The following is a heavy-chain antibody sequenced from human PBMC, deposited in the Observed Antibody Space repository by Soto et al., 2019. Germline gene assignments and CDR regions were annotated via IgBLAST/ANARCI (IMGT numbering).Heavy chain of an antibody. Sequence: VKVSCKASGYTFTSYDINWVRQATGQGLEWMGWMNPNSGNTGYAQKFQGRVTMTRNTSISTAYMELSSLRSEDTAVYYCARGWRFLEWLPPHMDGWGKGTTVTVSS. CDR1: GYTFTSYD. J-gene: IGHJ6*03. CDR3: ARGWRFLEWLPPHMDG. CDR2: MNPNSGNT. D-gene: IGHD3-3*01. V-gene: IGHV1-8*01.